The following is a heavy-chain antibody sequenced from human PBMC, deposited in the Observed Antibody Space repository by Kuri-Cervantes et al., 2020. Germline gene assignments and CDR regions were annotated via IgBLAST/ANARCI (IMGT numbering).Heavy chain of an antibody. J-gene: IGHJ5*02. CDR3: ARANGYSSSWGFDP. CDR2: IYYSGST. Sequence: LRLSCTVSGGSISSGDYYWSWIRQPPGKGLEWIGYIYYSGSTYHNPSLKSRVTISVDTSKNQFSLKLSSVTAADTAVYYCARANGYSSSWGFDPWGQGTLVTVSS. D-gene: IGHD6-13*01. CDR1: GGSISSGDYY. V-gene: IGHV4-30-4*01.